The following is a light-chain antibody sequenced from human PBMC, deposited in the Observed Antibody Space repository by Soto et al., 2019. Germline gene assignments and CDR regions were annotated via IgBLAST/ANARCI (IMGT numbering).Light chain of an antibody. CDR2: GAL. CDR1: QSVSSN. J-gene: IGKJ5*01. CDR3: HQRSNWPPDT. V-gene: IGKV3-11*01. Sequence: EMVMTQSPVTLSLSPGERATLSCRASQSVSSNLAWYQEKPGQAPRLLIYGALYRAPGIPDRFSGSGSGTDFTLTISSLEPEDFAVYYCHQRSNWPPDTFGQGTRLGI.